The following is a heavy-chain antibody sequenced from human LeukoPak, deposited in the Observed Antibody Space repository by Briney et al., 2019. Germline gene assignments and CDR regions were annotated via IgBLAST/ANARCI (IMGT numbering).Heavy chain of an antibody. CDR2: IYYSGST. CDR3: ARTNDILTGYYAYYFDY. V-gene: IGHV4-39*01. J-gene: IGHJ4*02. CDR1: GGSISSSSYY. D-gene: IGHD3-9*01. Sequence: SETLSLTCTVSGGSISSSSYYWGWIRQPPGTGPEWIGSIYYSGSTYYNPSLKSRVTISVDTSKNQFSLKLSSVTAADTAVYYCARTNDILTGYYAYYFDYWGQGTLVTVSS.